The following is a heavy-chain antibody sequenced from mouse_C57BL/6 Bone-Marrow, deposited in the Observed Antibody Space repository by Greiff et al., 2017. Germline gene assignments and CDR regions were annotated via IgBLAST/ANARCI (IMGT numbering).Heavy chain of an antibody. Sequence: EVHLVESGPGMVKPSQSLSLTCTVTGYSITSGYDWHWIRHFPGNKLEWMGYISYSGSTNYNPSLKSRISITHDTSKNHFFLKLNSVTTEDTATYYCAREELLGVFAYWGQGTLVTVSA. CDR1: GYSITSGYD. V-gene: IGHV3-1*01. CDR3: AREELLGVFAY. CDR2: ISYSGST. D-gene: IGHD1-1*01. J-gene: IGHJ3*01.